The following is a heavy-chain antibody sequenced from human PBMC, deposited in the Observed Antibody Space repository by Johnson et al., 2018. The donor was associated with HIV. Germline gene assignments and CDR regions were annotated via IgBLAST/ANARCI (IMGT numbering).Heavy chain of an antibody. Sequence: QVQLVESGGGVVQPGRSLRLSCAASGFTFSSYAMHWVRQAPGKGLEWVAVISYDGSNKYYADSVKGRFNLSRDNAKHSLYLQMNSLRAEDTALYYCARGGLGYQNIHDPFDIWGQGTMVTVSS. CDR2: ISYDGSNK. CDR3: ARGGLGYQNIHDPFDI. CDR1: GFTFSSYA. J-gene: IGHJ3*02. V-gene: IGHV3-30*04. D-gene: IGHD3-16*02.